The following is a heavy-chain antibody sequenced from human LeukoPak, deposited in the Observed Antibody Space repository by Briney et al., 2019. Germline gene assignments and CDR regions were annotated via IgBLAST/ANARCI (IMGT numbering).Heavy chain of an antibody. Sequence: SETLSLTCTVSGGSGSDNNFFWNWIRQPPGKELEWIGYIYNSGSTNYNPALNSRVTISVDTSNNQFSLKLSSVIAADTAVYYCAGLEAHRPLDYWGQGTLVIVSS. CDR2: IYNSGST. CDR1: GGSGSDNNFF. J-gene: IGHJ4*02. CDR3: AGLEAHRPLDY. V-gene: IGHV4-61*01.